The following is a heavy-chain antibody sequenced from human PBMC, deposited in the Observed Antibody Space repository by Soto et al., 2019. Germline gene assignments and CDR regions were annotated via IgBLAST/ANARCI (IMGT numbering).Heavy chain of an antibody. CDR2: IKQDGSEK. CDR1: GFTFSIYW. J-gene: IGHJ4*02. V-gene: IGHV3-7*03. Sequence: GGSLRLSCAASGFTFSIYWMCWVRQAPGQGLEWVANIKQDGSEKCYLDSVKSRFTISRENAKNALYLQMNSLRAVDKAVYYCARDKGDGEGSYDYWRQGTLVTVTS. CDR3: ARDKGDGEGSYDY. D-gene: IGHD3-10*01.